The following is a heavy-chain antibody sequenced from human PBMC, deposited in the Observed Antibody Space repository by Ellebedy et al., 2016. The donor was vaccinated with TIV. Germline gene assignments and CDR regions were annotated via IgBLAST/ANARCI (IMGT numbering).Heavy chain of an antibody. Sequence: SETLSLXXTVSGSSIGAGDYWAWIRQAPGTGLEFIGSIYHSGISYFNPSLKSRVTTSVDTSKNQFYLKVTSVTAADTAVYYCARAPGQLGHAYDIWGQGTLVSVSS. CDR1: GSSIGAGDY. CDR2: IYHSGIS. J-gene: IGHJ3*02. D-gene: IGHD3-10*01. V-gene: IGHV4-38-2*02. CDR3: ARAPGQLGHAYDI.